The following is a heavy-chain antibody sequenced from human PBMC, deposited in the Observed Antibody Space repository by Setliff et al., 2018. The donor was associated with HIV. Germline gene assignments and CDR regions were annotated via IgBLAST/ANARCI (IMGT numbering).Heavy chain of an antibody. J-gene: IGHJ4*02. D-gene: IGHD5-12*01. V-gene: IGHV4-34*11. Sequence: SETLSLTCAVYGGSLSGYHWSWIRLPPGKGLEWIGTTYYDGSTIYNPSLNSRVTMSVDTSKNQFSLTLRSLTAADTAVYYCGRWGHGYNSYDHWGQGTLVTVSS. CDR2: TYYDGST. CDR1: GGSLSGYH. CDR3: GRWGHGYNSYDH.